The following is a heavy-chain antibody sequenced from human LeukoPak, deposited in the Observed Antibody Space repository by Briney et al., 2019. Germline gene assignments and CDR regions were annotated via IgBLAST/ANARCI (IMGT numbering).Heavy chain of an antibody. CDR3: ARHCAPILPAAFDI. V-gene: IGHV5-51*01. CDR2: IYPGDSDT. D-gene: IGHD2-21*01. J-gene: IGHJ3*02. Sequence: GESLQISCKGSGYSFTSYWIGWVRQVPGKGLEWMGIIYPGDSDTRYSPSFQGQVTISADKSISTAYLQWSSLKASDTAMYYCARHCAPILPAAFDIWGQGTMVTVSS. CDR1: GYSFTSYW.